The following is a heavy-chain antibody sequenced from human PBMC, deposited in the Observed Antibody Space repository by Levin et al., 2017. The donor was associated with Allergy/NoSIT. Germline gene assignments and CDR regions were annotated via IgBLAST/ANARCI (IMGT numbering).Heavy chain of an antibody. CDR3: ARGLPSGSYYVRQGYFDL. Sequence: SETLSLTCAVYGGSFSGYYWSWIRQPPGKGLEWIGEINHSGSTNYNPSLKSRVTISVDTSKNQFSLKLSSVTAADTAVYYCARGLPSGSYYVRQGYFDLWGRGTLVTVSS. J-gene: IGHJ2*01. CDR1: GGSFSGYY. V-gene: IGHV4-34*01. CDR2: INHSGST. D-gene: IGHD1-26*01.